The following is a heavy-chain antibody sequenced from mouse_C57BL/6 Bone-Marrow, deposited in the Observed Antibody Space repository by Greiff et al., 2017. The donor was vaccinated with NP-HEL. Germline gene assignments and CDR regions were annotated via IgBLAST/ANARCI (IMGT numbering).Heavy chain of an antibody. Sequence: VQRVESGAELVKPGASVKLSCKASGYTFTSYWMHWVKQRPGQGLEWIGMINPNSGSTNYNEKFKSKATLTVDKSSSTAYMQLSSLTSEDSAVYYCATYYYGSYYAMDYWGQGTSVTVSS. V-gene: IGHV1-64*01. J-gene: IGHJ4*01. D-gene: IGHD1-1*01. CDR3: ATYYYGSYYAMDY. CDR2: INPNSGST. CDR1: GYTFTSYW.